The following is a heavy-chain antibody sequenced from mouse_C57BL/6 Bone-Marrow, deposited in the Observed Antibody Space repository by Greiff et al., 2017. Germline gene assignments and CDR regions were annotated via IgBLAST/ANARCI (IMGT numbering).Heavy chain of an antibody. J-gene: IGHJ2*01. CDR3: ARVYDYDVY. Sequence: QVQLQQSGPELVKPGASVKISCKASGYAFSSSWMNWVKQRPGKGLEWIGRIYPGDGDTNYNGKFKGKATMTADKSSSTAYMQLSSLTSEASSVYYCARVYDYDVYWGQGTTLTVSS. D-gene: IGHD2-4*01. V-gene: IGHV1-82*01. CDR1: GYAFSSSW. CDR2: IYPGDGDT.